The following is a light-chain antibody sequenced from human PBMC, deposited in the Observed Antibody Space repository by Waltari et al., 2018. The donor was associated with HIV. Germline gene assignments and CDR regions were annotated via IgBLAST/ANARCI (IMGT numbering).Light chain of an antibody. CDR2: EVT. Sequence: QSALTQPPSASGSPGQSVTISCTGTSSDLGDSNYVSWYQNHPGKAPKLMIYEVTTRPSGVPDRFSGSKSGNTASLTVSGLQAEDEADYYCSSYAGSNNLVFGGGTKLTVL. CDR3: SSYAGSNNLV. J-gene: IGLJ2*01. CDR1: SSDLGDSNY. V-gene: IGLV2-8*01.